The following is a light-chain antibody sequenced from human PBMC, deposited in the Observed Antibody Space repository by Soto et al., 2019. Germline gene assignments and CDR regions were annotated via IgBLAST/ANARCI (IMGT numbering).Light chain of an antibody. V-gene: IGKV1-8*01. Sequence: ALRMTQSPSSLSASTGDRVTITCRASQGISSYLAWYQQKPGKAPKLLIYAASTFQSGVPSRFSGSGSGTDFTLTISCLQSEDFATYYCQQYYSYPLTFGGGTKVEIK. J-gene: IGKJ4*01. CDR2: AAS. CDR3: QQYYSYPLT. CDR1: QGISSY.